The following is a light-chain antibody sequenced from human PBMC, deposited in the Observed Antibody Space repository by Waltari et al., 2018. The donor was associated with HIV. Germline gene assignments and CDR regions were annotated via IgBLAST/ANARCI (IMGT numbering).Light chain of an antibody. CDR3: CSYAGISTFVV. CDR2: DVN. V-gene: IGLV2-11*01. J-gene: IGLJ2*01. CDR1: RRDVGGYNY. Sequence: QSALTQPRSVSGSPGQSVTISCTGTRRDVGGYNYVSWYKQHPGNAPKLMIYDVNKRPSGVPDRFSGSKSGNTASLTSSGLQSEDEADYYCCSYAGISTFVVFGGGTKLTVL.